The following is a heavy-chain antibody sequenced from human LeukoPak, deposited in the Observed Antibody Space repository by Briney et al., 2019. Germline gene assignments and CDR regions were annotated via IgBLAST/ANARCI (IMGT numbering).Heavy chain of an antibody. D-gene: IGHD5-24*01. CDR1: GFTFSSYG. Sequence: PGGSLRLSCAASGFTFSSYGMHWVRQAPGKGLEWVAVIWYDGSNKYYADSVKGRFTISRDNPKNTLYLQMNSLRAEDTAVYYCARDVGAMATIPLDYWGQGTLVTVSS. J-gene: IGHJ4*02. CDR3: ARDVGAMATIPLDY. V-gene: IGHV3-33*01. CDR2: IWYDGSNK.